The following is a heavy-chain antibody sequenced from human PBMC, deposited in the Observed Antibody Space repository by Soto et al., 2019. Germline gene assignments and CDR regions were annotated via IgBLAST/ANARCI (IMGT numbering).Heavy chain of an antibody. CDR1: GFTFSSYG. J-gene: IGHJ4*02. CDR2: ISYDGSNK. V-gene: IGHV3-30*18. Sequence: GGSLRLSCAASGFTFSSYGMHWVRQAPGKGLEWVAVISYDGSNKYYADSVKGRFTISRDNSKNTLYLQMNSLRAEDTAVYYCAKETGFMVRGVQFDYWGQGTLVTVSS. D-gene: IGHD3-10*01. CDR3: AKETGFMVRGVQFDY.